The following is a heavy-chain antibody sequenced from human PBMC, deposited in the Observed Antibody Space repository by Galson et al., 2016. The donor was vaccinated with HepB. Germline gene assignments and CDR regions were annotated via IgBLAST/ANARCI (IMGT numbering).Heavy chain of an antibody. CDR2: INPSGGST. V-gene: IGHV1-46*01. Sequence: SVKVSCKASGYTFTRHYIHWVRQAHGQGLEWMGLINPSGGSTSYAQKFQGRVTMTRDTSTSTVNMEVSRLRSEDTAAYYCARLNVWSAFYYGMDVWGQGTTVTVSS. J-gene: IGHJ6*02. CDR1: GYTFTRHY. D-gene: IGHD3-16*01. CDR3: ARLNVWSAFYYGMDV.